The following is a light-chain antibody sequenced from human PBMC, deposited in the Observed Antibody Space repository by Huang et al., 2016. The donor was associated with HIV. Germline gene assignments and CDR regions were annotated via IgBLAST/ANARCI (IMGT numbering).Light chain of an antibody. CDR1: QSVYSN. J-gene: IGKJ1*01. V-gene: IGKV3-15*01. Sequence: EIVMTQSPATLSVSPGGRATLSCRASQSVYSNLAWYQQKPGQAPRLLVYGASTRATDIPARFSGSGSGTEFSLTISSLQSEDFAVYYCQQYNDWSPWTFGQGTKVEIK. CDR3: QQYNDWSPWT. CDR2: GAS.